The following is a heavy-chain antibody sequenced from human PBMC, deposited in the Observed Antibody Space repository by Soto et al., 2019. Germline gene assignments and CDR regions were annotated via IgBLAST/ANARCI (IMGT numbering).Heavy chain of an antibody. D-gene: IGHD2-15*01. V-gene: IGHV3-23*01. CDR2: ISGGASST. CDR1: GFTFSSYA. J-gene: IGHJ4*02. Sequence: EVQLLESGGGLVQPGGSLRLSCAASGFTFSSYAMSWVRQAPGKGLGWVSAISGGASSTYSADAVKGRFTISRDNSKNTLYLQMNSLRVEDTAVYYCAKIYCSGGSCPADYWGQGTLVTVSS. CDR3: AKIYCSGGSCPADY.